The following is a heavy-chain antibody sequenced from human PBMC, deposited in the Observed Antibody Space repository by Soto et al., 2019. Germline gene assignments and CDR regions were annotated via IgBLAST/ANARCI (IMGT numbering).Heavy chain of an antibody. Sequence: VQLLESGGGLIQPGGSLRLSCAASGFTFSSYAISWVRQAPGKGLEWVSTITGSGASTYYADSVKGRFTISRDNSENTLYLQMNSLRAEDRAFYYCAKAARVYPSWSGNDFWGQGTLVPVSS. CDR2: ITGSGAST. J-gene: IGHJ4*02. CDR1: GFTFSSYA. D-gene: IGHD6-13*01. V-gene: IGHV3-23*01. CDR3: AKAARVYPSWSGNDF.